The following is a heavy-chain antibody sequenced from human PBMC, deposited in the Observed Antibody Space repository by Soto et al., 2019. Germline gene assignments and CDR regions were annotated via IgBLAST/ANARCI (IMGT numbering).Heavy chain of an antibody. D-gene: IGHD5-18*01. CDR3: ARGYSYGYGGFDY. CDR1: GFTVSSNY. J-gene: IGHJ4*02. CDR2: IYSGGST. Sequence: EVQLVETGGGLIQPGGSLRLSCAASGFTVSSNYMSWVRQAPGKGLEWVSVIYSGGSTYYADSVKGRFTISRDNSKNTLYLQMNSLRAEDTAVYYCARGYSYGYGGFDYWGQGTLVTVSS. V-gene: IGHV3-53*02.